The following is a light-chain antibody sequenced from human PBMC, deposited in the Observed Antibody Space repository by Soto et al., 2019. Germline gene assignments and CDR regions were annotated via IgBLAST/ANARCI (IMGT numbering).Light chain of an antibody. Sequence: IHMTLKTTALSVSPGERATLSCRASQSVRTNFAGCQQKRGEPPRLLINGASSRATGIPARFSGSGAGTEFTFTISSRLSDDVAAEYCQQYNSRPRNTFGQGT. J-gene: IGKJ5*01. CDR2: GAS. CDR1: QSVRTN. CDR3: QQYNSRPRNT. V-gene: IGKV3-15*01.